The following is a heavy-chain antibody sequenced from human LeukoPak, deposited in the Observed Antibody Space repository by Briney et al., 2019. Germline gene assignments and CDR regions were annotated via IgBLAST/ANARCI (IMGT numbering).Heavy chain of an antibody. CDR3: ATSWGSGSYVCLDV. J-gene: IGHJ6*04. V-gene: IGHV1-8*02. CDR1: GGTFSSYA. Sequence: GASVKVSCKASGGTFSSYAISWVRQATGQGLEWMGWMNPNSGNTGYAQKFQGRVTMTRNTSISTAYMELSSLRSEDTAVYYCATSWGSGSYVCLDVWGKGTTVTVSS. D-gene: IGHD1-26*01. CDR2: MNPNSGNT.